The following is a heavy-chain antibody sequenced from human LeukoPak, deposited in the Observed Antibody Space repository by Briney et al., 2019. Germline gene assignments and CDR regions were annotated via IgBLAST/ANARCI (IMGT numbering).Heavy chain of an antibody. CDR2: INTNTGNP. CDR3: ARGSAYYDSSGHDAFDI. CDR1: GYTFPGHH. D-gene: IGHD3-22*01. V-gene: IGHV7-4-1*02. J-gene: IGHJ3*02. Sequence: GASVKVSCKASGYTFPGHHIHWVRQAPGQGLEWVGWINTNTGNPTYSQGFTGRFVFSLDTSVSTAYLQISSLKAEDTAVYYCARGSAYYDSSGHDAFDIWGQGTMVTVSS.